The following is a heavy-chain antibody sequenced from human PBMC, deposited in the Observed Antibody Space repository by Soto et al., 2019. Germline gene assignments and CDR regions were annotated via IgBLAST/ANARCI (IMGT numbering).Heavy chain of an antibody. V-gene: IGHV4-34*01. Sequence: QVQLQQWGSGLLKPSETLSLTCAIYGGSFSDYYWHWIRQSPGKGLEWIGEIHLSGRVNFTPSLKSRTSLSMYTSRNQFFLTLRSVTAADTAVYFCARTPTRGASAWLDPGGRGHLVTVSS. D-gene: IGHD1-26*01. CDR1: GGSFSDYY. CDR3: ARTPTRGASAWLDP. J-gene: IGHJ5*02. CDR2: IHLSGRV.